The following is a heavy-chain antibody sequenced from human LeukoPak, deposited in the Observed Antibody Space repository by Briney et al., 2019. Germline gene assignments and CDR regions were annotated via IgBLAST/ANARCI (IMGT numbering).Heavy chain of an antibody. V-gene: IGHV4-39*01. Sequence: PSETLSLTCTVSGGSISRISYYWGWIRQPPGKGLEWIGSIYYSGSTYYNPSLKSRVTISVDTSKNQFSLKLSSVTAADTAVYYCARPSSGSYSDYWGQGTLVTVSS. CDR1: GGSISRISYY. J-gene: IGHJ4*02. CDR2: IYYSGST. D-gene: IGHD1-26*01. CDR3: ARPSSGSYSDY.